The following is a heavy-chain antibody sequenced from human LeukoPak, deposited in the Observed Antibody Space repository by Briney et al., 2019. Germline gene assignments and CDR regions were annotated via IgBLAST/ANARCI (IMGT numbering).Heavy chain of an antibody. CDR3: ARSSGDYYGSGSFGY. Sequence: PSETLSLTCTVSGGSISSGGYYWSWVRQPPGKGLEWIGEIYHSGSTNYNPSLKSRVTISVDKSKNQFSLKLSSVTAADTAVYYCARSSGDYYGSGSFGYWGQGTLVTVSS. CDR2: IYHSGST. J-gene: IGHJ4*02. CDR1: GGSISSGGYY. D-gene: IGHD3-10*01. V-gene: IGHV4-39*07.